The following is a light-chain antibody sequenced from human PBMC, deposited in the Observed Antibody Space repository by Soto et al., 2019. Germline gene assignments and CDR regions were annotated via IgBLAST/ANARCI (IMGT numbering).Light chain of an antibody. J-gene: IGKJ1*01. V-gene: IGKV3-20*01. CDR3: QQYGSSPPWT. Sequence: ENVLTQSPGTPSFFPRGKATPPPPARPSVSSSYLAWYQQKPGQAPRLLIYGASSRATGIPDRFSGSGSGTDFTLTISRLEPEDFAVYYCQQYGSSPPWTFGQGTKVDIK. CDR2: GAS. CDR1: PSVSSSY.